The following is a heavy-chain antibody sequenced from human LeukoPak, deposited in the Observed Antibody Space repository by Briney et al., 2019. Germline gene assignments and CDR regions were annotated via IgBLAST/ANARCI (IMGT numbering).Heavy chain of an antibody. Sequence: SETLSLTCTVSGGSISSGDYYWSWIRQPPGKGLEWIGYIYYSGSTYYNPSLKSRVTISVDTSKNQFSLKLSSVTAADTAVYYCARDLETVASTSSNWGYFDLWGRGTLVTVSS. CDR3: ARDLETVASTSSNWGYFDL. D-gene: IGHD4-11*01. CDR1: GGSISSGDYY. V-gene: IGHV4-30-4*01. CDR2: IYYSGST. J-gene: IGHJ2*01.